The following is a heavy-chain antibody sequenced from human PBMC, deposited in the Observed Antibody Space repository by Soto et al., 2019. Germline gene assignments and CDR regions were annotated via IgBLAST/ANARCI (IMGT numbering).Heavy chain of an antibody. V-gene: IGHV3-30-3*01. Sequence: GGSLRLSCAASGFTFSSYAMHWVRQAPGKGLEWVAVISYDGSNKYYADSVKGRFTISRDNSKNTLYLQMNSLRAEDTAVYYCARDGGIAVAGMGYYYYYGMDVWGQGTTVTVSS. CDR3: ARDGGIAVAGMGYYYYYGMDV. D-gene: IGHD6-19*01. CDR2: ISYDGSNK. CDR1: GFTFSSYA. J-gene: IGHJ6*02.